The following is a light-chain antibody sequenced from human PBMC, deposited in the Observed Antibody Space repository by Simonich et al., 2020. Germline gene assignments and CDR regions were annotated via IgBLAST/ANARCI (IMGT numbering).Light chain of an antibody. V-gene: IGLV2-14*01. J-gene: IGLJ3*02. CDR3: SSYTSSSTWV. Sequence: QSALTQPASVSGSPGQSITISCTGTSSDVGGYKYVSLYQQHPGKAPKLMIYAVSKRPSGVSNRFSGSKSGNTASLTISGLQAEDEADYYCSSYTSSSTWVFGGGTKLTVL. CDR2: AVS. CDR1: SSDVGGYKY.